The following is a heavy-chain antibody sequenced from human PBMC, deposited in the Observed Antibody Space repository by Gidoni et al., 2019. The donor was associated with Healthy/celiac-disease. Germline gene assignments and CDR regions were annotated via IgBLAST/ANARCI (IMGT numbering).Heavy chain of an antibody. D-gene: IGHD3-3*01. CDR2: ISSSGSTI. CDR3: ASRKIFGVVPPKRYYGMDV. J-gene: IGHJ6*02. Sequence: EVQLVESGGGLVQPGGSLRLSCAASGFTFSSYEMNWVRQAPGKGLEWVSYISSSGSTIYYADSVKGRFTISRDNAKNSLYLQMNSLRAEDTAVYYCASRKIFGVVPPKRYYGMDVWGQGTTVTVSS. CDR1: GFTFSSYE. V-gene: IGHV3-48*03.